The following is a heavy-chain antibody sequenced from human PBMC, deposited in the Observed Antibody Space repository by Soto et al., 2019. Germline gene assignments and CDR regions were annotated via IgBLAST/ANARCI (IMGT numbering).Heavy chain of an antibody. CDR1: GFTFSTYG. J-gene: IGHJ4*02. V-gene: IGHV3-30*18. CDR2: ISYDGSNK. Sequence: QVQLVESGGGVVHPGRSLRLSCAASGFTFSTYGMHWVRQAPGKGLEWGAVISYDGSNKYYADSVKGRFTISRDNSKNTLYLQMSSLRAEDTAVYYCAKGFSYSVIDYWGQGTLVTVSS. D-gene: IGHD5-18*01. CDR3: AKGFSYSVIDY.